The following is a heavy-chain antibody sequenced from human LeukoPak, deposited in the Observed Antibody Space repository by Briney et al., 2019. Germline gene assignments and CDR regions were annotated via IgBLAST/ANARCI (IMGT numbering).Heavy chain of an antibody. CDR2: LKGDGSEE. Sequence: PGGSLRLSCAASGFTFSTYWVTWVRQAPGTGMEWVANLKGDGSEEYYVDSVKGRFTVSRDNAKNSVYLQMHSLTADDTAVYYCARAHSGHASGYWPSYWYFDLWGRGTLVTVSS. J-gene: IGHJ2*01. D-gene: IGHD3-22*01. CDR3: ARAHSGHASGYWPSYWYFDL. CDR1: GFTFSTYW. V-gene: IGHV3-7*05.